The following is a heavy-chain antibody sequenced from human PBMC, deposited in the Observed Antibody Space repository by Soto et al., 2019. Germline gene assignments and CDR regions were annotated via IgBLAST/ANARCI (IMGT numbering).Heavy chain of an antibody. CDR3: ARQTYCSSTSCYTVDS. Sequence: EVQLVQSGAEVKKPGESLKISCKGSGYSFTSYWIGWVRQMPGKGLEWMGIIYLGDSDTRYSPSFQGQVTISADKSISTAYRQWSSLKASDTAMYYCARQTYCSSTSCYTVDSWGQGTLVTVSS. V-gene: IGHV5-51*01. J-gene: IGHJ4*02. CDR2: IYLGDSDT. CDR1: GYSFTSYW. D-gene: IGHD2-2*02.